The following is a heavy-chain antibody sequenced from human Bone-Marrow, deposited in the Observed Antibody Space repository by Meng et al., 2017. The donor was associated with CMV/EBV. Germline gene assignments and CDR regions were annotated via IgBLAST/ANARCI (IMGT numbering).Heavy chain of an antibody. CDR3: ARSNDYYDSSGYGGDAFDI. D-gene: IGHD3-22*01. J-gene: IGHJ3*02. Sequence: ASVKVSCKASGYTFTGYYMHWVRQAPGQGLEWMGWINPNSGGTNYAQKFQGRVTMTRDTSISTAYMELSRLRSDDTAVYYCARSNDYYDSSGYGGDAFDIWGQGTMVTGSS. CDR2: INPNSGGT. V-gene: IGHV1-2*02. CDR1: GYTFTGYY.